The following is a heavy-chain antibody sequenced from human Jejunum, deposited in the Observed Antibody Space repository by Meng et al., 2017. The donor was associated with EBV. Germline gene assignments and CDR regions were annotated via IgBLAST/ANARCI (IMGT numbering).Heavy chain of an antibody. Sequence: QITLKESGXTQVKXXXTLTLTCXFSGFSLTTYGMGVGWVRQPPGKALEWLALVYWDDDKRYSPSLKSRLTITKDTSKNQVVLTMTHMDPVDTATYYCVPSSISYGFWFDPWGQGTLVTVSS. CDR2: VYWDDDK. J-gene: IGHJ5*02. CDR1: GFSLTTYGMG. D-gene: IGHD1-26*01. V-gene: IGHV2-5*02. CDR3: VPSSISYGFWFDP.